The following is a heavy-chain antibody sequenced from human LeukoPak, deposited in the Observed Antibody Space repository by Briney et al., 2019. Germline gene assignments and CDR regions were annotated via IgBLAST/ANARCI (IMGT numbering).Heavy chain of an antibody. J-gene: IGHJ3*02. CDR3: AKTRSGTYYGDSFDI. Sequence: PSETLSLTCAVSGDSISRSDWWAWIRQPPGKGLEWLGNIYYSGRIYYNPSLRTRVIMSVDSSKNQFSLRLGSVTAMDTAVYYCAKTRSGTYYGDSFDIWGQGILVIVSS. CDR2: IYYSGRI. V-gene: IGHV4-28*05. CDR1: GDSISRSDW. D-gene: IGHD1-26*01.